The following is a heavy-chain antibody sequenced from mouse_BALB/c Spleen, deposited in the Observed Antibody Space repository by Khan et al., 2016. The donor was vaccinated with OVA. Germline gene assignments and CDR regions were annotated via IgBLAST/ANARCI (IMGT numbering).Heavy chain of an antibody. Sequence: QMQLEESGPELVKPGASVKMSCKASGYIFTDYVINWVKQRTGQGLEWIGEIYPGTSTTYYNEKFKGKATLTADKSSNTAYMQLSSLTSEDSAVYFCARSYASWFVYWGQGTLVTVSA. CDR3: ARSYASWFVY. V-gene: IGHV1-77*01. J-gene: IGHJ3*01. CDR1: GYIFTDYV. CDR2: IYPGTSTT. D-gene: IGHD1-1*01.